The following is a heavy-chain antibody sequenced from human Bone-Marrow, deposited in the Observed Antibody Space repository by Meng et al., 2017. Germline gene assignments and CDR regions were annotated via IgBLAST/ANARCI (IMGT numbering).Heavy chain of an antibody. CDR2: MKSNVDGGTV. V-gene: IGHV3-15*01. Sequence: GESLKISCAGTGFIFSNAWMTWVRQAPGKGLEWIGRMKSNVDGGTVDYAATVKGRFFISRNDSGNAFYLQMNSLKTEDTAVYYCSGHVDYWGQGTLVTVSS. CDR1: GFIFSNAW. CDR3: SGHVDY. J-gene: IGHJ4*02.